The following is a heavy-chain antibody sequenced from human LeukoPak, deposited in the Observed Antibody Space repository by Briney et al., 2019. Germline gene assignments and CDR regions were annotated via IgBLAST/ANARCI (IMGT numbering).Heavy chain of an antibody. Sequence: PSETLSLTCAVYGGSFSGYYWSWIRQPPGKGLEWIGEINHSGSTNYNPSLKSRVTISVDTSKSQFSLKLSSVTAADTAVYYCARLVLGIAARRPFDYWGQGTLVTVSS. CDR1: GGSFSGYY. D-gene: IGHD6-6*01. CDR3: ARLVLGIAARRPFDY. J-gene: IGHJ4*02. CDR2: INHSGST. V-gene: IGHV4-34*01.